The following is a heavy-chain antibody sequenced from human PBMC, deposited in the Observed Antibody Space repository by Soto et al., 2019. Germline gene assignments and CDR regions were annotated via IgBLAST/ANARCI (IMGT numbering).Heavy chain of an antibody. CDR2: IFSNDEK. J-gene: IGHJ5*02. CDR1: GFSLSNARMG. Sequence: SGPTLVNPTETLTLTCTVSGFSLSNARMGVSWIRKPPGKALEWLAHIFSNDEKSYSTSLKSRLTISKDTSKSQVVLTMTNMDPVDTATYYCARIIYGDFDNWFDPWGQGTLVTVSS. V-gene: IGHV2-26*01. CDR3: ARIIYGDFDNWFDP. D-gene: IGHD4-17*01.